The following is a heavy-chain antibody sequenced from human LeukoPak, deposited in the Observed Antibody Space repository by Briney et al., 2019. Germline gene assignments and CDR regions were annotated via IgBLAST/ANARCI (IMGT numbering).Heavy chain of an antibody. J-gene: IGHJ4*02. CDR2: SNPNNGGT. CDR1: GYTFTGYY. CDR3: ARVDGGEWYYFDY. V-gene: IGHV1-2*02. Sequence: ASVKVSCEASGYTFTGYYMHWVRQAPGQGLEWMGWSNPNNGGTNYAQKFQGRVTMTLDTSISTAYMELNRLRSDDTAIYYCARVDGGEWYYFDYWGQGTLVTVSS. D-gene: IGHD2-8*02.